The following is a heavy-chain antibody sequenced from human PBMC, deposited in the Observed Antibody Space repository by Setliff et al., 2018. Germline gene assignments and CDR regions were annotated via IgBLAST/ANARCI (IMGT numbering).Heavy chain of an antibody. CDR1: GFTLRGYW. J-gene: IGHJ4*02. D-gene: IGHD1-7*01. V-gene: IGHV3-7*03. CDR2: IKEDGSET. Sequence: GGSLRLSCAASGFTLRGYWMSWVRQAPGKGLEWVANIKEDGSETYYGGSVKGRFTISRDNAKNSLYLQMNSLRAEDTAVYYCVRRELQLRRYFDFWGQGTLVTVSS. CDR3: VRRELQLRRYFDF.